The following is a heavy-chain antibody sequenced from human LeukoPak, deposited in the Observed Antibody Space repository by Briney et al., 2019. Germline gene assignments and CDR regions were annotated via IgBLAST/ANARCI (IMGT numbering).Heavy chain of an antibody. J-gene: IGHJ4*02. Sequence: GGSLRLSCAASGFTLSSYGMHWVRQAPGKGLEWVAVIWYDGTKEYDADSVKGRFTISRDKSKNTLYLQMNSLTAEDTAVYYCARDYGDGYNLDYWGQGTLVTVSS. CDR3: ARDYGDGYNLDY. V-gene: IGHV3-33*01. CDR2: IWYDGTKE. CDR1: GFTLSSYG. D-gene: IGHD5-24*01.